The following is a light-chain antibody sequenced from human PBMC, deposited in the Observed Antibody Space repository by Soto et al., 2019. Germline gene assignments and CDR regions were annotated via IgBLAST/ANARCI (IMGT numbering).Light chain of an antibody. CDR2: EVS. J-gene: IGLJ3*02. V-gene: IGLV2-14*01. Sequence: QSALTQPASVSGSPGQSITISCTGTSSDVGGFKYVSWYQQHPGKAPNLMIYEVSNRPSGVSNRFSGSKSGNTASLTISGLQAEDEAEYYCSSYTSSGTGVFGGGTKLTVL. CDR3: SSYTSSGTGV. CDR1: SSDVGGFKY.